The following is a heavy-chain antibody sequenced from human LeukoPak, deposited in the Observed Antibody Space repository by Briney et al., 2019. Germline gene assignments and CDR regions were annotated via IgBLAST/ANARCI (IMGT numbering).Heavy chain of an antibody. D-gene: IGHD6-19*01. CDR2: IHTSGST. CDR1: GGSISSGSYY. CDR3: ARERESRYSSGPTLWFDP. J-gene: IGHJ5*02. V-gene: IGHV4-61*02. Sequence: SSQTLSLTCTVSGGSISSGSYYWSWIRQPAGKGLEWIGRIHTSGSTNYNPSLKSRVTISVDTSKNQFSLKLSSVTAADTAVYYCARERESRYSSGPTLWFDPWGQGTLVTVSS.